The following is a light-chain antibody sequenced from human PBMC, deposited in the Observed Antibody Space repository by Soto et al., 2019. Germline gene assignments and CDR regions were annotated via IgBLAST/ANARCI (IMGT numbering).Light chain of an antibody. V-gene: IGLV1-40*01. CDR3: QSYDSSLSEVV. J-gene: IGLJ2*01. CDR1: SANIGAGYD. Sequence: QAVVTQPPSVSGAPGQRGTISCSGSSANIGAGYDVHWYQQLPGTAPKLLIYGNSNRPSGVPDRFSGSKSGTSASLAITGLQAEDEADYYCQSYDSSLSEVVFGGGTKLTVL. CDR2: GNS.